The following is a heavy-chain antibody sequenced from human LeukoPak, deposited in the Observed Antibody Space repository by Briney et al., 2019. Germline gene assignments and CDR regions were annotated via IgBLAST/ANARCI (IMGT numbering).Heavy chain of an antibody. Sequence: GGSLRLSCAASGFTFSIAWMHWVRQAPGKGLVWVSRITSDGGTTYAESVKGRFTISRDNARNTLYLQMNSLRAEDTAVYYCVKDWFHAIDYWGQGTPVTVSS. V-gene: IGHV3-74*03. CDR3: VKDWFHAIDY. CDR2: ITSDGGT. D-gene: IGHD2/OR15-2a*01. J-gene: IGHJ4*02. CDR1: GFTFSIAW.